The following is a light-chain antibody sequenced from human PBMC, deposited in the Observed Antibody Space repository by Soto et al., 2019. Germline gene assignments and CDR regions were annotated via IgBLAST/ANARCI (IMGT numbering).Light chain of an antibody. CDR3: LLFDTAIRV. CDR1: TGAVTSGHY. CDR2: DTT. V-gene: IGLV7-46*01. J-gene: IGLJ2*01. Sequence: QAVVTQEPSLTVSPGGTVTLTCGSSTGAVTSGHYPYWFQQKPGQAPRTLIYDTTNKHSWTPARFSGSLLGGKAALTLSGAQPEDEADYYCLLFDTAIRVFGGGTKLTVL.